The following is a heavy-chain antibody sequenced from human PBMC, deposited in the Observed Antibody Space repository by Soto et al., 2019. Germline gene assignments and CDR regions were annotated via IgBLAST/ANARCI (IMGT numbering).Heavy chain of an antibody. CDR3: ASDLSGRADV. CDR2: MNEDGGTT. CDR1: VFTFISYW. Sequence: GWSLRLSCASSVFTFISYWMHWVRQAPGKGLVWVSRMNEDGGTTDYADSVKGRFTISRDNAKNTLYLQMNSLRVEDTAVYYCASDLSGRADVWGQGTTVTV. V-gene: IGHV3-74*01. J-gene: IGHJ6*02. D-gene: IGHD3-10*01.